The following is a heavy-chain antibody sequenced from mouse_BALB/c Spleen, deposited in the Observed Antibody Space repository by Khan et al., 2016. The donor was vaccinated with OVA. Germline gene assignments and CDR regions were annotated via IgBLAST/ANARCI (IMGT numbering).Heavy chain of an antibody. Sequence: QVQLKQSGPGLVAPSQSLSITCTISGFSLTNSGVHWVRQPPGKGLEWLVVIWSDGSATYNSALKSRLSISKDNSKSQVFLKMNSLQTEDTAMYYCARQPYYHYYIMDYWGQGISVTVSS. J-gene: IGHJ4*01. D-gene: IGHD2-10*01. CDR3: ARQPYYHYYIMDY. CDR1: GFSLTNSG. V-gene: IGHV2-6-1*01. CDR2: IWSDGSA.